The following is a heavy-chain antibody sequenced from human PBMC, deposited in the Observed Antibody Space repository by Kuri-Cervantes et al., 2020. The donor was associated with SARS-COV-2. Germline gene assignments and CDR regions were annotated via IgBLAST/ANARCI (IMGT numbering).Heavy chain of an antibody. Sequence: GESLKISCAASGFNFSRTDMHWVRQAPGKGLEWVSLIYSAGNTYYAASVKGRFTISRDDSNNTLYLQMNSLRAEDTAVYYCARVEMATQIDYWGQGTLVTVSS. CDR3: ARVEMATQIDY. J-gene: IGHJ4*02. V-gene: IGHV3-53*01. CDR1: GFNFSRTD. D-gene: IGHD5-24*01. CDR2: IYSAGNT.